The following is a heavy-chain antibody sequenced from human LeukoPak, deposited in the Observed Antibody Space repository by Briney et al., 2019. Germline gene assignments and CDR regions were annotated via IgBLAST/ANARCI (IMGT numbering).Heavy chain of an antibody. CDR3: ARVVLIQLWPDYFAY. CDR2: ISSSGSTI. V-gene: IGHV3-48*04. Sequence: QPGGSLRLSCAPSGFTFSSYWMSWVRQAPGKGLEWVSYISSSGSTIYYADSVKGRFTISRDNAKNSLYLQMHSLRAEDTGVYYCARVVLIQLWPDYFAYWGQGTLVTVSS. J-gene: IGHJ4*02. D-gene: IGHD5-18*01. CDR1: GFTFSSYW.